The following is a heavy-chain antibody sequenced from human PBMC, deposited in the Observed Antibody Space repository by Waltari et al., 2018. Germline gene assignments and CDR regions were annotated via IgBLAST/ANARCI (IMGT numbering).Heavy chain of an antibody. CDR1: GGSISSSSYY. Sequence: QLQLQESGPGLVKPSETLSLTCTVSGGSISSSSYYCGWIRQPPGKGLEWIGSIYYSGSTYYNPSLKRRVTISVDTSKNQFSLKLGSVTAADTAVYYCARRWGQLVPYGFDYWGQGTLVTVSS. CDR3: ARRWGQLVPYGFDY. V-gene: IGHV4-39*01. J-gene: IGHJ4*02. D-gene: IGHD6-6*01. CDR2: IYYSGST.